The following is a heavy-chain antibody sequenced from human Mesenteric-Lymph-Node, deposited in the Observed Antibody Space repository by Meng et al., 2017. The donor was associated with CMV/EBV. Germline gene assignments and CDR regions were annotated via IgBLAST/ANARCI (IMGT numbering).Heavy chain of an antibody. D-gene: IGHD2-2*01. CDR2: ISASTSIT. J-gene: IGHJ3*02. CDR1: GFSFSDYA. V-gene: IGHV3-23*01. CDR3: ARGYCSSTSCYGDAFDI. Sequence: GESLKISCAASGFSFSDYAMSWVRQAPGKGLQWVSTISASTSITSYADSVRGRFTISRDNSKNTLYLQMNSLRAEDTAVYYCARGYCSSTSCYGDAFDIWGQGTMVTVSS.